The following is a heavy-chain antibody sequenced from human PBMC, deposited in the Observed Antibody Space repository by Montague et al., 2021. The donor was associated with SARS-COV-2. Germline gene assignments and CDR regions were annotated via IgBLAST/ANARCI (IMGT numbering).Heavy chain of an antibody. J-gene: IGHJ6*02. V-gene: IGHV4-31*03. CDR3: VRDGGLRFSGGAMDV. CDR1: GGSMISGGYY. D-gene: IGHD3-3*01. CDR2: VYPGGTT. Sequence: SQSLSLTCNVSGGSMISGGYYWSWIRQPPGKGLEWIGYVYPGGTTYYNPSLKSRVTISEDMSKNQFSLRLTSVTAADTAVYYCVRDGGLRFSGGAMDVWGQGTTVTVSS.